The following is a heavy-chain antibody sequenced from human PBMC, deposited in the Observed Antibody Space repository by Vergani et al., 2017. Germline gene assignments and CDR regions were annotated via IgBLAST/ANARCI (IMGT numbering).Heavy chain of an antibody. D-gene: IGHD4-17*01. CDR1: GGSISSYY. V-gene: IGHV4-59*01. CDR2: IYYSGST. CDR3: ARTTTVTTIYYYGMDV. Sequence: QVQLQESGPGLVKPSETLSLTCTVSGGSISSYYWSWIRQPPGKGLEWIGYIYYSGSTNYNPSRKSRVTIAVDTSTNQFSLKLSSVTAADTAVYYCARTTTVTTIYYYGMDVWGQGTTVTVSS. J-gene: IGHJ6*02.